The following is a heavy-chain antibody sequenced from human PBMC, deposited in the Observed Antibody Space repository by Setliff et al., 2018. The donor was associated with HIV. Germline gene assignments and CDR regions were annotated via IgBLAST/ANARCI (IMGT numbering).Heavy chain of an antibody. D-gene: IGHD1-26*01. J-gene: IGHJ3*02. CDR1: GFTFSNAA. CDR2: ISYDGSNK. V-gene: IGHV3-30*04. CDR3: VRSGFLGAFDI. Sequence: SLRLSCAVSGFTFSNAAIHWVRQAPGKGLEWVALISYDGSNKYYADSVKGRFTISRDNAKNTLYLQMNSLTAEDTAVYYCVRSGFLGAFDIWGLGTTVTVSS.